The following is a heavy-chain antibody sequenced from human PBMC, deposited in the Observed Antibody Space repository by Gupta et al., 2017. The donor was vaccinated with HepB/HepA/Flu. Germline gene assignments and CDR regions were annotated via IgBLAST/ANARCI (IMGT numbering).Heavy chain of an antibody. D-gene: IGHD6-19*01. CDR3: ARSGAVAGTQTTYIFDY. CDR2: IIPILGIA. J-gene: IGHJ4*02. Sequence: QVQLVQSGAEVKKPGSSVKVSCKTYGGTFSSYAISWVRQAPGQGLEWMGRIIPILGIANYAQKFQGRVTITADKSTSTAYMELSSLRSEDTAVYYCARSGAVAGTQTTYIFDYWGQGTLVTVSS. CDR1: GGTFSSYA. V-gene: IGHV1-69*04.